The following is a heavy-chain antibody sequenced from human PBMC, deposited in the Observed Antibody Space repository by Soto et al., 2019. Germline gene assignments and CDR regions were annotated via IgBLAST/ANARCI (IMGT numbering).Heavy chain of an antibody. J-gene: IGHJ6*02. V-gene: IGHV3-9*01. D-gene: IGHD3-10*01. CDR3: AMDHYGSAIYGMDV. CDR1: GFTFDDYA. CDR2: ITWNSGTI. Sequence: EVQLVESGGGLVQPGRSLRLSCAASGFTFDDYAMHWVRQTPGKGQEWVSGITWNSGTIGYADSVKGRFTISRDNGKNSLYLQMNSLRPEDTALYYCAMDHYGSAIYGMDVWGQGTTVTVSS.